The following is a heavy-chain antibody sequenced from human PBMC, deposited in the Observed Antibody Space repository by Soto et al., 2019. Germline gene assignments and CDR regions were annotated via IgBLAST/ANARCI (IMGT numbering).Heavy chain of an antibody. J-gene: IGHJ6*03. CDR3: ARQGGSPYGTGPIYYYMDV. D-gene: IGHD1-1*01. Sequence: SETLSLTCTVSGGSISSYYWSWIRQPPGKGLEWIGYIYYSGSTNYNPSLKSRVTISVDTSKNQFSLKLSSVTAADTAVYYCARQGGSPYGTGPIYYYMDVWGKGTTVTVSS. CDR1: GGSISSYY. CDR2: IYYSGST. V-gene: IGHV4-59*08.